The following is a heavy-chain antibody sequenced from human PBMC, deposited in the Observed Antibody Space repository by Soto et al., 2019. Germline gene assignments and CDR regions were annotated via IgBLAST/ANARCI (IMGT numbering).Heavy chain of an antibody. Sequence: QVQLVQSGAEVKKPGASVKVSCKASGYTFTSYGISWVRQAPGQGLEWMGWISAYNGNTNYAQKLQGRVTMTTDTSTSTAYMELRSLRSDDTAVYYCARDRVGGYSSGWLEHYYYYYGMDVWGQGTTVTVSS. CDR2: ISAYNGNT. V-gene: IGHV1-18*01. CDR3: ARDRVGGYSSGWLEHYYYYYGMDV. D-gene: IGHD6-19*01. CDR1: GYTFTSYG. J-gene: IGHJ6*02.